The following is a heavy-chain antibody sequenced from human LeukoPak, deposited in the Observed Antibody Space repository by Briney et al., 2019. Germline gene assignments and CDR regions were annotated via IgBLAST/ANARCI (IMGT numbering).Heavy chain of an antibody. D-gene: IGHD6-13*01. CDR1: GYTFSDYY. Sequence: AAVKVSCKASGYTFSDYYIHWVRQAPGQGLEWMGWINPNSGGTNYAQKFQGRVTMTRDTSVSTAYMDLSRLKSDDTAVYYCARGPYSSSYFVTTPWFDPWGQGTLATVSS. V-gene: IGHV1-2*02. CDR3: ARGPYSSSYFVTTPWFDP. J-gene: IGHJ5*02. CDR2: INPNSGGT.